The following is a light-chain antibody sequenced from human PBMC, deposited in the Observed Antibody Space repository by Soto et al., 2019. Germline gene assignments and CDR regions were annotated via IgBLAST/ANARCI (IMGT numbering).Light chain of an antibody. V-gene: IGKV3-15*01. CDR3: QQYNEWPIT. J-gene: IGKJ5*01. CDR1: QSVSSL. CDR2: RAS. Sequence: EVVMTQSPATLSLSPGERATLSCRASQSVSSLLAWYQQKPGQAPRLLIYRASTRASGISGRVSGSGSGTEFTLTITSLQSEDFGVYYCQQYNEWPITFGQGTRLDIK.